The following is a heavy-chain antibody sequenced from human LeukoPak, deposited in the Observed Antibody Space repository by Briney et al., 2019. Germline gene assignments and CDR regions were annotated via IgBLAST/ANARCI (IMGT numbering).Heavy chain of an antibody. CDR3: ARGGKRAVAGTRSPQYFQH. J-gene: IGHJ1*01. Sequence: GGSLRLSCAASGLTFSSYGMHWVRQAPGKGLEWVAYIRYDGSNKYYADSVKGRFTISRDNSKNTLYVQMNSLRAEDTAVYYCARGGKRAVAGTRSPQYFQHWGQGTLVTVSS. D-gene: IGHD6-19*01. CDR1: GLTFSSYG. V-gene: IGHV3-30*02. CDR2: IRYDGSNK.